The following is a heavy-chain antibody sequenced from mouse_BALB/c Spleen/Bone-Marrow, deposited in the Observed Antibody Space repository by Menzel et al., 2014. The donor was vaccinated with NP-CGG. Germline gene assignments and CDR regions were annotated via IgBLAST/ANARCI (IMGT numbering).Heavy chain of an antibody. CDR2: IDPANGNT. D-gene: IGHD2-4*01. CDR3: ARYDCGWYLSV. CDR1: GFNIKDIY. J-gene: IGHJ1*01. Sequence: EVQLQQSGAELVKPGASVKLSCTASGFNIKDIYMHWVKQRPEQGLEWIGRIDPANGNTKYDPKFQGKATITADTSSNTAYLQLSSLTSEDTAVYYCARYDCGWYLSVWGAGTTVTVSS. V-gene: IGHV14-3*02.